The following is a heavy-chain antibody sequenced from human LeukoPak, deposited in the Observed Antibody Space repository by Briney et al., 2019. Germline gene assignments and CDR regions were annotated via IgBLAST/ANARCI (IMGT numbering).Heavy chain of an antibody. V-gene: IGHV3-23*01. CDR3: AKLTMIVAVMDAFDM. J-gene: IGHJ3*02. CDR2: ISGSGGNT. Sequence: GGSLRLSCAASGFTFSSYAMTWVRQAPGKGLEWVSDISGSGGNTYYADSVKGRFTISRDDYKNTLYLQMNSLRAEDTAVYYCAKLTMIVAVMDAFDMWGQGTMVTVSS. D-gene: IGHD3-22*01. CDR1: GFTFSSYA.